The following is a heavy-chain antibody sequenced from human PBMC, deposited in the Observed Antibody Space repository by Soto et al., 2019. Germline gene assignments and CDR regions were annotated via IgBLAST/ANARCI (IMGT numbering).Heavy chain of an antibody. CDR1: GNSFTSYW. V-gene: IGHV5-51*01. D-gene: IGHD5-12*01. CDR3: ARYPVISGGGYEFVFDF. CDR2: IYPGDSDT. Sequence: GESLQISCKGSGNSFTSYWIAWVRQMPGKGLEWRGIIYPGDSDTRYSPSFQGQVTISADKTISTAYLQWSSLQASDTAMYYCARYPVISGGGYEFVFDFSGQGSMVTVSS. J-gene: IGHJ3*01.